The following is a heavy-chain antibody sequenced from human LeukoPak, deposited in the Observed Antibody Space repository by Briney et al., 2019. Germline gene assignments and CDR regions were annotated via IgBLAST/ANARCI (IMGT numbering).Heavy chain of an antibody. V-gene: IGHV3-20*01. CDR1: GFTLDDYG. J-gene: IGHJ5*02. D-gene: IGHD2-2*01. CDR3: ASIGYCSSTSCAPIP. Sequence: GGSLRLSCAASGFTLDDYGMSWVRQAPGKGLEWVSGINWNGGSTGYADSVKGRFTISRDNAKNSLYLQMNSLRAEDTALYHCASIGYCSSTSCAPIPWGQGTLVTVSS. CDR2: INWNGGST.